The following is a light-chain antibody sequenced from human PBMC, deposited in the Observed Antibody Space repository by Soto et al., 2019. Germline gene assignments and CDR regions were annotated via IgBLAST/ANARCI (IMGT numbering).Light chain of an antibody. CDR1: QSVSINS. Sequence: EIVLTQSPGTLSLSPGERATLSCRASQSVSINSITWYQQKPGQAPRLLIYGASTRATGIPDRFSGSGSGTDFSLTISSLEPDDFAVYYCQQRADWPITFGQGTRLEIK. CDR2: GAS. V-gene: IGKV3D-20*02. J-gene: IGKJ5*01. CDR3: QQRADWPIT.